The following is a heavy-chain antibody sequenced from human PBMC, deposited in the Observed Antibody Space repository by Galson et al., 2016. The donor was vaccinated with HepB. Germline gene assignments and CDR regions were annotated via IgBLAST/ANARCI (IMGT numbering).Heavy chain of an antibody. D-gene: IGHD3-3*01. CDR3: AGSLNEFGVVIRYNYYAMDV. CDR2: INPSGGST. CDR1: GYTLKSYY. V-gene: IGHV1-46*02. J-gene: IGHJ6*02. Sequence: SVKVSCKASGYTLKSYYMHWVQQAPGQRLEGMGIINPSGGSTTYAPRFQGRVTMTRATSTSTGYMELSSLRSEDTAGYDCAGSLNEFGVVIRYNYYAMDVWGQGTTVTVSS.